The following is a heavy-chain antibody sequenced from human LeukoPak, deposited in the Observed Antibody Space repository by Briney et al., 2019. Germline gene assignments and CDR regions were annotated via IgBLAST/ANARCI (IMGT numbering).Heavy chain of an antibody. CDR2: INHSGST. D-gene: IGHD6-13*01. CDR1: GGSFSGYY. V-gene: IGHV4-34*01. Sequence: SETLSLTCAVYGGSFSGYYWSWIRQPPGKGLEWIGEINHSGSTNYNPSLKSRITISVDTSKNQFSLKLSSVTAADTAVYYCASGSSSWSHRFDPWGQGTLVTVSS. J-gene: IGHJ5*02. CDR3: ASGSSSWSHRFDP.